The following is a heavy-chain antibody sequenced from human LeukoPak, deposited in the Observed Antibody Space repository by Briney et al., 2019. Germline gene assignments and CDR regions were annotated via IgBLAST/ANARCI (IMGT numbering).Heavy chain of an antibody. J-gene: IGHJ6*02. D-gene: IGHD6-6*01. Sequence: ASVKVSCKASGGTFSSYAISWVRQAPGQGLEWMGGIIPIFGTANYAQKFQGRVTITADESTSTAYMELSSLRSEDTAVYYCALAARYYYYGMDVWGQGTTVTVSS. CDR2: IIPIFGTA. CDR3: ALAARYYYYGMDV. CDR1: GGTFSSYA. V-gene: IGHV1-69*13.